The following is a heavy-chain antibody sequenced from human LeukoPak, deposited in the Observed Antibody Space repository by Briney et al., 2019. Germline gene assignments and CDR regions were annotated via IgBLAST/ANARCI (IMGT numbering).Heavy chain of an antibody. Sequence: ASVKVSCKASGGTFSSHAISWVRQAPGQGPEWMGGIIPIFGTAKYAQKFQGRVTITADESTSTAYMELSSLRSEDTAVYYCARDSSEFRSLIPHWGQGTLVTVSS. V-gene: IGHV1-69*13. D-gene: IGHD2-21*01. CDR3: ARDSSEFRSLIPH. CDR1: GGTFSSHA. J-gene: IGHJ1*01. CDR2: IIPIFGTA.